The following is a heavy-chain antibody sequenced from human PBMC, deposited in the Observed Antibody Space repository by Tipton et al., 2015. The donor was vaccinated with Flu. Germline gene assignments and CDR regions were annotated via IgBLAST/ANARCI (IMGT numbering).Heavy chain of an antibody. CDR1: GASISRYY. D-gene: IGHD7-27*01. CDR2: ITNSGST. V-gene: IGHV4-59*01. J-gene: IGHJ4*02. Sequence: TLSLTCTVSGASISRYYWSWFRQSPGGGLEWIAYITNSGSTNSNPSLKSRVTISVDTSKNKFSLNLRSVTAADTAIYYCAKDRTGSDGSFQYSFDLWGQGAPVTVSS. CDR3: AKDRTGSDGSFQYSFDL.